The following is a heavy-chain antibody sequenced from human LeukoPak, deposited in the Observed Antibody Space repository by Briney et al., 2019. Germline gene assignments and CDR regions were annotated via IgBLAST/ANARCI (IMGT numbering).Heavy chain of an antibody. CDR1: GGSISSSSYY. CDR2: IYYSGST. D-gene: IGHD4-23*01. J-gene: IGHJ2*01. CDR3: ARASRWAVDL. V-gene: IGHV4-39*07. Sequence: SETLSLTCTVSGGSISSSSYYWGWIRQPPGKGLEWIGSIYYSGSTYYNPSLKSRVTISVDTSKNQFSLKLSSVTAADTAVYYCARASRWAVDLWGRGTLVTVSS.